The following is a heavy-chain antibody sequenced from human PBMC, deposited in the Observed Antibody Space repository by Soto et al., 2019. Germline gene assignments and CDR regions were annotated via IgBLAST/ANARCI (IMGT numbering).Heavy chain of an antibody. CDR2: IYQSGRT. CDR3: ATMYSNDSSAFLEY. V-gene: IGHV4-4*02. CDR1: GGSVSSSNW. Sequence: QVQLQESGPGLVKPSGTLSLTCAVSGGSVSSSNWWSWVRQPPGKGLEWIGEIYQSGRTNYNPSLKSRVTISVDHSKNQFSLNLKSLTAADTAVYYCATMYSNDSSAFLEYWGQGTLVTVSS. D-gene: IGHD3-22*01. J-gene: IGHJ4*02.